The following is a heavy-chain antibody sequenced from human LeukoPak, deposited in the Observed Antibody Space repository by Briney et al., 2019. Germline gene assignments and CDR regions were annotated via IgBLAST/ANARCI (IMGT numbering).Heavy chain of an antibody. J-gene: IGHJ5*02. V-gene: IGHV3-23*01. D-gene: IGHD2-15*01. Sequence: GGSLRLSCAASGFTFSSYAMSWVRQAPGKGLEWVSAISGSGGSTYYADSVKGRFTISRDNSKNTLYLQMNSLRAEDTAVYYCAKESRGLGYCSGGSCYSEPWTKWFDPWGQGTLVTVSS. CDR1: GFTFSSYA. CDR3: AKESRGLGYCSGGSCYSEPWTKWFDP. CDR2: ISGSGGST.